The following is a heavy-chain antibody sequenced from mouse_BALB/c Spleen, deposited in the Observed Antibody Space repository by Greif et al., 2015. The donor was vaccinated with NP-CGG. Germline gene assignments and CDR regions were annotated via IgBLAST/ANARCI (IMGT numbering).Heavy chain of an antibody. J-gene: IGHJ3*01. CDR3: AASTMITTGFAY. CDR2: IFPGSGNT. Sequence: VKVVESGPELVKPGASVKISCKASGYSFTSYYIHWVKQRPGQGLEWIGWIFPGSGNTKYNEKFKGKATLTADTSCSTAYMQLSSLTSEDSAVYFCAASTMITTGFAYWGQGTLVTVSA. D-gene: IGHD2-4*01. CDR1: GYSFTSYY. V-gene: IGHV1-66*01.